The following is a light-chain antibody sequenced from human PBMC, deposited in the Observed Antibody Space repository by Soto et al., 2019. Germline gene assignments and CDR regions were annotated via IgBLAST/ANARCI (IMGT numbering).Light chain of an antibody. CDR3: QQYGSSPQT. V-gene: IGKV3-20*01. CDR2: VAS. Sequence: VLRQSPDTLSLSAGGRASLSCISSQIVNSGFLSWYQQKPGQAPRLLIYVASSRASGIPDRFSVRGSRTDLALTISRLDPEHFAVYYCQQYGSSPQTFGQGTKVDIK. J-gene: IGKJ1*01. CDR1: QIVNSGF.